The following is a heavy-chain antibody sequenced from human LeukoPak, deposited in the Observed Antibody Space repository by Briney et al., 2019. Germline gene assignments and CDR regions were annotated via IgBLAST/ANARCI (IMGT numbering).Heavy chain of an antibody. CDR1: GYTFTSYY. D-gene: IGHD1-26*01. J-gene: IGHJ4*02. Sequence: ASVKVSCKASGYTFTSYYMHWVRQAPGQGLEWMGIINPNSGSTSYAQKFQGRVTMTRDTSTSTVYMELSRMRSEDAAVYYCAITGIVEATKRMNDDYWGQGTLVTVSS. V-gene: IGHV1-46*01. CDR3: AITGIVEATKRMNDDY. CDR2: INPNSGST.